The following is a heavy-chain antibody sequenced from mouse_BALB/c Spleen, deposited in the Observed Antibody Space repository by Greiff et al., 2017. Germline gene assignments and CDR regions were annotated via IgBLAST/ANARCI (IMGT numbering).Heavy chain of an antibody. CDR1: GYTFTSYW. CDR2: IYPGSGST. V-gene: IGHV1S22*01. CDR3: TRKNGEVPFAY. D-gene: IGHD2-14*01. J-gene: IGHJ3*01. Sequence: KQPGSELVRPGASVKLSCKASGYTFTSYWMHWVKQRPGQGLEWIGNIYPGSGSTNYDEKFKSKATLTVDTSSSTAYMQLSSLTSEDSAVYYCTRKNGEVPFAYWGQGTLVTVSA.